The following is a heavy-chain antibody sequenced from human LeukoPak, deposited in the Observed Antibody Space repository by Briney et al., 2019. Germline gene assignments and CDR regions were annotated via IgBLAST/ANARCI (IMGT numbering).Heavy chain of an antibody. Sequence: PGGSLRLSCAASGFTFSSYGMHWVRQAPGKGLEWVAVISYDGSNKYYADSVKGRFTISRDNSKNTLYLQMNSLRAEDTAVYYCAKTSDYYLDYWGQGTLVTVSS. CDR3: AKTSDYYLDY. CDR1: GFTFSSYG. J-gene: IGHJ4*02. D-gene: IGHD2-21*01. CDR2: ISYDGSNK. V-gene: IGHV3-30*18.